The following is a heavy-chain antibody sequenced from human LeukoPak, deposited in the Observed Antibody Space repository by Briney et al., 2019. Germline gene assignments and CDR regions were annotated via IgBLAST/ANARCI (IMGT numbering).Heavy chain of an antibody. D-gene: IGHD3-22*01. CDR1: GGTFSSYA. CDR2: IIPIFGTA. J-gene: IGHJ6*03. Sequence: SVKVSCKASGGTFSSYAISWVRQAPGQGLEWMGGIIPIFGTANYAQKFQGRVTITADESTSTAYMELSSLRSEDTAVYYCARQSDPNYYDSSGYIYYYYYMDVWGKGTTVTISS. CDR3: ARQSDPNYYDSSGYIYYYYYMDV. V-gene: IGHV1-69*13.